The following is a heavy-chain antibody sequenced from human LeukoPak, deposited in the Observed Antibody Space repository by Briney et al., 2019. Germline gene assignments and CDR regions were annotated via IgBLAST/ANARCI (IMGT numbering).Heavy chain of an antibody. CDR2: IYYSGST. D-gene: IGHD3-22*01. V-gene: IGHV4-39*01. J-gene: IGHJ4*02. CDR3: ARRLYYDNGGYTY. Sequence: SETLSLTCTVSGGSISSSSYYWGWIRQPPGKGLEWIGSIYYSGSTYYNPSLKSRVTISVDTSKNQFSLKLSSVTAADTAVYYCARRLYYDNGGYTYWGQGTLVTVSS. CDR1: GGSISSSSYY.